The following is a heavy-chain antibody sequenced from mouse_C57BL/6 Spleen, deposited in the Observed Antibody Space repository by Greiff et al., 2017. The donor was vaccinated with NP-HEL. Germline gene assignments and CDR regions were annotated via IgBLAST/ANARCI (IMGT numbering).Heavy chain of an antibody. CDR2: IYPRSGNT. Sequence: QVQLQQSGAELARPGASVKLSCKASGYTFTSYGISWVKQRTGQGLEWIGEIYPRSGNTYYNEKFKGKATLTADKSSSTAYMELRSLTSEDSAVYFCARTPWSVTGKGGDYFDYWGQGTTLTVSS. J-gene: IGHJ2*01. V-gene: IGHV1-81*01. D-gene: IGHD4-1*01. CDR3: ARTPWSVTGKGGDYFDY. CDR1: GYTFTSYG.